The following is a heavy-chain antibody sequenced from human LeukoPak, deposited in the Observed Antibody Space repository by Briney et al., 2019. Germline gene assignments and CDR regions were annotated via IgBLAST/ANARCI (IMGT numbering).Heavy chain of an antibody. CDR2: MSDSGSS. CDR3: ARVLRDNIGWYHFDY. CDR1: GGSISTYY. J-gene: IGHJ4*02. Sequence: SETLSLTCTVSGGSISTYYRSWIRQPPGKGLEWIGHMSDSGSSNYNSALKSRVSLSVDTSTNQFSLRLSSVTAADTAVYYCARVLRDNIGWYHFDYWGQGTLVTVSS. D-gene: IGHD6-19*01. V-gene: IGHV4-59*08.